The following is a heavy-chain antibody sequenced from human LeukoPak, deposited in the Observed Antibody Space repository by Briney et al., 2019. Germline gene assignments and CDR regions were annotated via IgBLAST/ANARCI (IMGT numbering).Heavy chain of an antibody. V-gene: IGHV3-15*01. Sequence: GGTLRLSCAASGFTFSNAWMSWVRQAPGKGLEWVGRIKSKTDGGTTDYAAPVKGRFTISRDDSKNTLYLQMNSLKTEDTAVYYCTTQLVPFLEWSRYYFDYWGRGTLVTVSS. CDR1: GFTFSNAW. CDR3: TTQLVPFLEWSRYYFDY. J-gene: IGHJ4*02. CDR2: IKSKTDGGTT. D-gene: IGHD3-3*01.